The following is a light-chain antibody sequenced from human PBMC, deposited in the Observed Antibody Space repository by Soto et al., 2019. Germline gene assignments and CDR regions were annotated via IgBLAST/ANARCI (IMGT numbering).Light chain of an antibody. V-gene: IGKV1-8*01. CDR1: QGISSY. CDR3: QQYYSYPQYT. CDR2: AAS. J-gene: IGKJ2*01. Sequence: AIRMTQSPSSFSASTGDRVTITCRASQGISSYLAWYQQKPGKAPKLLIYAASTLQSGVPSRFSGSGSETDFTLTISCLQSEDFATYYCQQYYSYPQYTFGQGTKLEIK.